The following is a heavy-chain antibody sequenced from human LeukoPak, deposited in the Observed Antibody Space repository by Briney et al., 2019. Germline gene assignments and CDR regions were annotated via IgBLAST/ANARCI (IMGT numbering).Heavy chain of an antibody. D-gene: IGHD3-22*01. CDR1: GGSISSYY. CDR2: IYYSGST. Sequence: PSETLSLTCTVSGGSISSYYWSWIRQPPGKGLEWIGYIYYSGSTNYNPSLKSRVTISVDTSKNQFSLKLSSVTAADTAVYYCARAVYYYDSSGSLRAGPFGYWGQGTLVTVSS. V-gene: IGHV4-59*01. J-gene: IGHJ4*02. CDR3: ARAVYYYDSSGSLRAGPFGY.